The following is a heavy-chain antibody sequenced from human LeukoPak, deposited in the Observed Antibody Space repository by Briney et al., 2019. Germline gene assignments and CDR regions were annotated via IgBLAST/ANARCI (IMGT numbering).Heavy chain of an antibody. J-gene: IGHJ3*02. Sequence: PSETLSLTCTVSGGSISSYYWSWIRQPPGKGLEWIGYIYYSGSTNYNPSLKSQVTISVDTSKNQFSLKLSSVTAADTAVYYCAREEAPGIAVAGFDIWGQGTMVTVSS. CDR1: GGSISSYY. CDR3: AREEAPGIAVAGFDI. V-gene: IGHV4-59*01. CDR2: IYYSGST. D-gene: IGHD6-19*01.